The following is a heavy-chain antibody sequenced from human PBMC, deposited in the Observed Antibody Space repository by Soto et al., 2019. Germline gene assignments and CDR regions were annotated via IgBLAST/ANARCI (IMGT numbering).Heavy chain of an antibody. J-gene: IGHJ4*02. V-gene: IGHV1-3*01. D-gene: IGHD5-18*01. CDR2: INAGNGNT. CDR3: ARVIGYSYGPDY. CDR1: GYTFTSYA. Sequence: ASVKVSCKASGYTFTSYAMHWVRQAPGQRLEWMGWINAGNGNTKYSQKFQGRVTITRDTSASTAYMELSSLRSEDTAVYYCARVIGYSYGPDYWGQGTLVTVSS.